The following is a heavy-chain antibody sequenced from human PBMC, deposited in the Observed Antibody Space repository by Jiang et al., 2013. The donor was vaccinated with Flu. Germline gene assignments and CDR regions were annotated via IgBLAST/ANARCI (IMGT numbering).Heavy chain of an antibody. D-gene: IGHD6-19*01. CDR1: GFTFSDYY. V-gene: IGHV3-11*06. Sequence: GFTFSDYYMTWIRQAPGKGLEWISSISSSSSYTNYGDSVRGRFTISRDNAENSLYLQMNSLRVEDTAVYYCARGSLYSSGADYWGQGTLVTVSS. J-gene: IGHJ4*02. CDR3: ARGSLYSSGADY. CDR2: ISSSSSYT.